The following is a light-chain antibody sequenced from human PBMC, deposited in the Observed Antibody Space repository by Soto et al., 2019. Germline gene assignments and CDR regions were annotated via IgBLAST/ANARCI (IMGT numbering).Light chain of an antibody. CDR3: SSYTSSNTLYV. CDR1: SSDVGGYNY. J-gene: IGLJ1*01. V-gene: IGLV2-14*01. Sequence: QSALTQPPSASGSPGQSVTISCTGTSSDVGGYNYVSWYQQHPGKAPKLMIYEVSNRPSGVSSRFSGSKSGNTASLTISGLQAEVEADYYCSSYTSSNTLYVFGTGTKLTVL. CDR2: EVS.